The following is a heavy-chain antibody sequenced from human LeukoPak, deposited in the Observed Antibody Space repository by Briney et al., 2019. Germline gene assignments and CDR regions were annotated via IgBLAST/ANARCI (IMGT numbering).Heavy chain of an antibody. J-gene: IGHJ4*02. Sequence: GGSLRLSCAASGFTVSSNYMSWVRQAPGKGLEWVSVIYSGGSTYYADSVKGRFTISRDNSKNTLYLQMNSLRAEDTAVYYCARDEYYDSSGYPTFYFAYWGQGTLVTVSS. D-gene: IGHD3-22*01. CDR1: GFTVSSNY. CDR3: ARDEYYDSSGYPTFYFAY. CDR2: IYSGGST. V-gene: IGHV3-53*01.